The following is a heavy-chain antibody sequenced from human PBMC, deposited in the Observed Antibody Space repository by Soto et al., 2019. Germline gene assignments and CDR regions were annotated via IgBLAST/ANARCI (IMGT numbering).Heavy chain of an antibody. V-gene: IGHV3-21*01. Sequence: GSLRLSCAASGFTFSSYSMNWVRQAPGKGLEWVSSISSSSSYIYYADSVKGRFTISRDNAKNSLYLQMNSLRAEDTAVYYCARDPRYSSTFDYWGQGTLVTVSS. CDR1: GFTFSSYS. CDR2: ISSSSSYI. J-gene: IGHJ4*02. D-gene: IGHD6-13*01. CDR3: ARDPRYSSTFDY.